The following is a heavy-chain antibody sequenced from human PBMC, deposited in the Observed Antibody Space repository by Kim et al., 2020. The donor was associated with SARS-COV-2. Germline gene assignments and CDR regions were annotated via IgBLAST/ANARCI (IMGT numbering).Heavy chain of an antibody. CDR1: GFTFSDYW. CDR3: ARSVYGAPPPTDFDY. Sequence: GGSLRLSCVVSGFTFSDYWMTWVRQSPGKGLEWVATIKQDGSARFYVDSVKGRFTISRDNAKNSLYLQMNSLRAEDTAVYYCARSVYGAPPPTDFDYWGQRTLVSVSS. CDR2: IKQDGSAR. D-gene: IGHD3-3*01. J-gene: IGHJ4*02. V-gene: IGHV3-7*03.